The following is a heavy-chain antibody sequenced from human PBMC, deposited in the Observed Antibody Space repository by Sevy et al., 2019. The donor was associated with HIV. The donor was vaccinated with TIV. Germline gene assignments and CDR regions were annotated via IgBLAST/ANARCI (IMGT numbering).Heavy chain of an antibody. D-gene: IGHD1-26*01. CDR2: ITGSGGAS. CDR3: VKARFVGSGRAGNFDY. CDR1: GFTFTTYA. Sequence: GSLRLSCAASGFTFTTYAMTWVRQGPRKGLEWVSSITGSGGASYYADSVKGRFTTSRDSSRNIVTLQMNGLRVEDTAVYYCVKARFVGSGRAGNFDYWGQGAMVTVSS. V-gene: IGHV3-23*01. J-gene: IGHJ4*02.